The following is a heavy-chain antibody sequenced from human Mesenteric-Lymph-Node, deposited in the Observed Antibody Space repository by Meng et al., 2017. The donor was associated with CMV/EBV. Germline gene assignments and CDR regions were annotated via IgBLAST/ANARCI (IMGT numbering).Heavy chain of an antibody. CDR1: GFTFDDYT. CDR2: ISWDGGST. D-gene: IGHD4-17*01. J-gene: IGHJ3*01. Sequence: GGSLRLSCAASGFTFDDYTMHWVRQPPGKGLEWVSLISWDGGSTYYGDSVKGRLTISRDNRKNSLYLQMNSLRTEDTALYYCARGDHRGGDYVDAFDVWGQGTLVTVSS. V-gene: IGHV3-43*01. CDR3: ARGDHRGGDYVDAFDV.